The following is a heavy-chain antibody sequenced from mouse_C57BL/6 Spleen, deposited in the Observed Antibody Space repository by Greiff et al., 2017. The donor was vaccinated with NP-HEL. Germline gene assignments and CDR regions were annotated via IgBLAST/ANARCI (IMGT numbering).Heavy chain of an antibody. CDR2: INPSSGYT. J-gene: IGHJ4*01. D-gene: IGHD2-4*01. CDR3: ARSDYDWDYAMDY. CDR1: GYTFTSYT. V-gene: IGHV1-4*01. Sequence: SGAELARPGASVKMSCKASGYTFTSYTMHWVKQRPGQGLEWIGYINPSSGYTKYNQKFKDKATLTADKSSSTAYMQLSSLTSEDSAVYYCARSDYDWDYAMDYWGQGTSVTVSS.